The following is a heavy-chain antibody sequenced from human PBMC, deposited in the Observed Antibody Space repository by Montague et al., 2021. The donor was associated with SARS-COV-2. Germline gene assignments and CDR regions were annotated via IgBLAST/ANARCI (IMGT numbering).Heavy chain of an antibody. CDR1: GDSFNSPKYY. D-gene: IGHD3-10*01. J-gene: IGHJ3*02. V-gene: IGHV4-39*01. CDR2: SYYSGTT. CDR3: ARGSYGSGSYHAFDI. Sequence: SETLSLTCTVSGDSFNSPKYYCAWIRQPPGKGLEWIGSSYYSGTTYDNPSLRSQVTISVDTSKTQFSLKMNSVTAADTAVYYCARGSYGSGSYHAFDIWGQGTVVAGSS.